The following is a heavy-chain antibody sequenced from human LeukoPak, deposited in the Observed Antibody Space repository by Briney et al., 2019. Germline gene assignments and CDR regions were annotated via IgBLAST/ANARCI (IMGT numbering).Heavy chain of an antibody. D-gene: IGHD5-24*01. V-gene: IGHV5-51*01. CDR1: GYSFSSYW. CDR2: IYPGGFET. CDR3: ARASRDGYNQNFDH. J-gene: IGHJ4*02. Sequence: GESLKISCKGLGYSFSSYWNAWVRQRPGKGLGWMGIIYPGGFETRYDPSFQGQVTISADSSTSTAYLQWSSLRASDTAMYYCARASRDGYNQNFDHWGQGTLVTVSS.